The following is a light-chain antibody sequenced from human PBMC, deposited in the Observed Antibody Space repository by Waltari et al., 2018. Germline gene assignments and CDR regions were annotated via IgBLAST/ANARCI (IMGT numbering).Light chain of an antibody. J-gene: IGKJ1*01. CDR1: QSISMY. CDR3: QNHERLPAT. Sequence: VLTQSLGTLSLSPGTRATLFCRASQSISMYLVWYQQRPGQAPRLLIYGASIRAAGIPDRFSGSGSGTDFTLSISRLEPEDFAVYYCQNHERLPATFGQGTRVEIK. V-gene: IGKV3-20*01. CDR2: GAS.